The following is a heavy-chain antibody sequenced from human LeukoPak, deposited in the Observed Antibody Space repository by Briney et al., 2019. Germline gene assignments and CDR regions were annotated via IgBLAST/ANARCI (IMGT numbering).Heavy chain of an antibody. D-gene: IGHD5/OR15-5a*01. CDR3: ARLVGLSTTASY. CDR1: GYTFIGYY. CDR2: INPTSGGT. J-gene: IGHJ4*02. Sequence: ASVKASCKASGYTFIGYYLHWVRQAPGQGLEWMGWINPTSGGTNYAQKFQDRVTMTRDTSINTAYMELSRLTSDDTAVYYCARLVGLSTTASYWGQGTLVIVSP. V-gene: IGHV1-2*02.